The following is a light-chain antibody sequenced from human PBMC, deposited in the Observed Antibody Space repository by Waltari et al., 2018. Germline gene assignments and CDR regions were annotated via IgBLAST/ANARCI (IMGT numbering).Light chain of an antibody. CDR3: QQYNDWPLT. CDR2: GAS. CDR1: QSVSSN. Sequence: EIAMTHSPATLSVSPGERVTLSCRASQSVSSNLAWYQQKPGQAPRLLIYGASARATGIPARFSGSGSGTEFTLTISSMQSEDFAVYYCQQYNDWPLTFGGGTKVEIK. V-gene: IGKV3-15*01. J-gene: IGKJ4*01.